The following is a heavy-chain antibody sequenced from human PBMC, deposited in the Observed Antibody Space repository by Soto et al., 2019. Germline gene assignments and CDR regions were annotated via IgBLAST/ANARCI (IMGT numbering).Heavy chain of an antibody. CDR2: VYSTGTT. CDR1: GGSINSYL. J-gene: IGHJ4*02. Sequence: SETLSLTCSVSGGSINSYLWSWIRQPAGKGLEWIGRVYSTGTTDYNPSLNSRATMSVETSKNQFSLKLTSVTAADTAVYYCARDIGSYAYGEGYWGQGIQVTVSS. D-gene: IGHD3-10*01. CDR3: ARDIGSYAYGEGY. V-gene: IGHV4-4*07.